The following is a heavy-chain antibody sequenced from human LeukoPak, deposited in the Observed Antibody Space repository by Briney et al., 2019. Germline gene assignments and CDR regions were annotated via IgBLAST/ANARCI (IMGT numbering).Heavy chain of an antibody. CDR1: GGSISSYY. Sequence: KSSETLSLTCIVSGGSISSYYWSWIRQPPGKALEWIGDVHNSGSTNYKPSLKSRVTISVDTSKNEFSLKLSSVTAADTAVYYCARRFDIWGRGTLVTVSS. J-gene: IGHJ2*01. V-gene: IGHV4-59*08. CDR3: ARRFDI. CDR2: VHNSGST.